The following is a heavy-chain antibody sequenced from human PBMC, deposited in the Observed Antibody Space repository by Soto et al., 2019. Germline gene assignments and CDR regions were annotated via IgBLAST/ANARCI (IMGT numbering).Heavy chain of an antibody. CDR1: GFNFITYS. CDR3: VRDGLDYYDTERLYFDK. CDR2: ISSSAVYI. Sequence: QLVESGGGSVQPGRSLRLSCAASGFNFITYSLSWVRQAPGKGLEWVASISSSAVYIDYADSVKGRFTISRDNANNSLYLQMNSLRAEDTATYYCVRDGLDYYDTERLYFDKWGQGTLVTVSS. J-gene: IGHJ4*02. V-gene: IGHV3-21*02. D-gene: IGHD3-22*01.